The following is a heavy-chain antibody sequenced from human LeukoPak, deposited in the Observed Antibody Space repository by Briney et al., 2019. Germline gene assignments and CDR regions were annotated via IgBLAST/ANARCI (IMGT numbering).Heavy chain of an antibody. J-gene: IGHJ3*02. CDR1: GFTFSSNG. D-gene: IGHD4-23*01. Sequence: GGSLRLSCAASGFTFSSNGMHWVRQAPGKGLEWVAIISYDGSNKYYADSVKGRFTISRDNSKNTLYLQMNSLRAEDTAVYYCAKDAGNSYLDAFDIWGQGTMVTVSS. V-gene: IGHV3-30*18. CDR3: AKDAGNSYLDAFDI. CDR2: ISYDGSNK.